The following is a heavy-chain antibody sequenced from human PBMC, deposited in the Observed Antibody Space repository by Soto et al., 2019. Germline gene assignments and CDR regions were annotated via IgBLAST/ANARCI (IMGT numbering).Heavy chain of an antibody. CDR1: GYTFATYD. D-gene: IGHD6-25*01. J-gene: IGHJ4*02. CDR3: ARRKERSGPYYLDY. Sequence: QVQLVQSGAEVKKPGASVKVSCKASGYTFATYDFAWVRQATGQGLEWMGWMNPNTGNTGYAQAFRARVTMTRNTYITTAYMELSSLRSEDTAVYFCARRKERSGPYYLDYWGQGTLVTVSS. V-gene: IGHV1-8*01. CDR2: MNPNTGNT.